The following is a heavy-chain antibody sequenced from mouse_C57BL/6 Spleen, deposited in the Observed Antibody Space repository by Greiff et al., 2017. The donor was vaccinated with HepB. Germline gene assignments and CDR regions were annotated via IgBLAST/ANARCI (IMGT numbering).Heavy chain of an antibody. CDR3: ARQGVNGEAGFAY. CDR2: IYPGSGST. V-gene: IGHV1-55*01. J-gene: IGHJ3*01. Sequence: QVQLQQPGAELVKPGASVKMSCKASGYTFTSYWITWVKQRPGQGLEWIGDIYPGSGSTNYNEKFKSKATLTVDTSSSTAYMQLSSLTSGDSAVYYCARQGVNGEAGFAYWGQGTLVTVAA. CDR1: GYTFTSYW.